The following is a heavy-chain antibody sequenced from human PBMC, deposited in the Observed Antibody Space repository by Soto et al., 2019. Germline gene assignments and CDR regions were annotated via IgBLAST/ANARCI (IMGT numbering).Heavy chain of an antibody. Sequence: SETLSLTCTVSGVSISSGDYYLSWLRQHPGKGLEWIGYIYYSGSTYYNPSLKSRVTISVDTSKNQFSLKLSSVTAADTAVYYCARWWSGSRQGFDPWGQGTLVTVSS. D-gene: IGHD3-3*01. CDR3: ARWWSGSRQGFDP. J-gene: IGHJ5*02. CDR1: GVSISSGDYY. V-gene: IGHV4-31*03. CDR2: IYYSGST.